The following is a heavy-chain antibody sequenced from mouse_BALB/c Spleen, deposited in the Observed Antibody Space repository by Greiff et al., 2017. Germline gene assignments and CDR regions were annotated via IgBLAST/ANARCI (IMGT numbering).Heavy chain of an antibody. CDR1: GFNIKDTY. Sequence: VQLQQSGAELVKPGASVKLSCTASGFNIKDTYMHWVKQRPEQGLEWIGRIDPANGNTKYDPKFQGKATITADTSSNTAYRQLSSLTSEDTAVYYCAIGNYDAMDYWGQGTSVTVSS. D-gene: IGHD2-1*01. J-gene: IGHJ4*01. CDR3: AIGNYDAMDY. V-gene: IGHV14-3*02. CDR2: IDPANGNT.